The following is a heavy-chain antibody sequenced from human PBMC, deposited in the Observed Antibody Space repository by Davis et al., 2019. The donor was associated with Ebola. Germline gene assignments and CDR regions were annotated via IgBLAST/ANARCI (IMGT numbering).Heavy chain of an antibody. CDR1: GGTFSSYA. V-gene: IGHV1-18*01. CDR3: ARGGRDGMDV. J-gene: IGHJ6*02. CDR2: ISANTGNT. Sequence: ASVKVSCKASGGTFSSYAITWVRQAPGQGLEWMGWISANTGNTNYAQKLQGRVTMTTDRSTSTAYMELRSLISDDTAVYYCARGGRDGMDVWGQGTTVTVSS.